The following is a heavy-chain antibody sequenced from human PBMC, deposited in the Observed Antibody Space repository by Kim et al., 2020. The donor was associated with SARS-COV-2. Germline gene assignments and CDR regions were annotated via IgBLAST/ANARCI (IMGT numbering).Heavy chain of an antibody. V-gene: IGHV4-4*02. J-gene: IGHJ4*02. CDR3: ARDHSSGYYYFDY. Sequence: SETLSLTCAVSGGSISSSNWWSWVRQPPGKGLELIGEIYHSGSTNYNPSLKSRVTISVDKSKNQFSLKLSSVTAADTAVYYCARDHSSGYYYFDYWGQGTLVTVPS. D-gene: IGHD3-22*01. CDR1: GGSISSSNW. CDR2: IYHSGST.